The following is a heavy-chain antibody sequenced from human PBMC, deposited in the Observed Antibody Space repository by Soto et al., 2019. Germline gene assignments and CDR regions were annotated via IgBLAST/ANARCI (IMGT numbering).Heavy chain of an antibody. V-gene: IGHV4-4*02. J-gene: IGHJ5*01. CDR1: GGSISSSNW. CDR3: ARLPGYCGSTTGYDWFDS. D-gene: IGHD2-2*01. Sequence: QVQLQESGPGLVKPSGTLFLTCAVSGGSISSSNWWNWVRQPPGKGLVWTGQIYHSGTTNYSPSLKSRLTISLDKFQNRFSGNLSSVTAADTAVYYCARLPGYCGSTTGYDWFDSWGQGTLVTVSS. CDR2: IYHSGTT.